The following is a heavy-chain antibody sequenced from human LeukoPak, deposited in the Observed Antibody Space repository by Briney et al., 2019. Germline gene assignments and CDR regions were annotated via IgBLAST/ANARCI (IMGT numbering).Heavy chain of an antibody. D-gene: IGHD5-12*01. J-gene: IGHJ3*02. CDR1: GFTFSSYG. CDR2: IWYDGSNK. Sequence: GGSLRLSCAASGFTFSSYGMHWVHQAPGKGLEWVAVIWYDGSNKYYADSVKGRFIISRDNSKNTLYLQMNSLRAEDTAVYYCARESADYSGYGDAFDIWGQGTMVTVSS. V-gene: IGHV3-33*01. CDR3: ARESADYSGYGDAFDI.